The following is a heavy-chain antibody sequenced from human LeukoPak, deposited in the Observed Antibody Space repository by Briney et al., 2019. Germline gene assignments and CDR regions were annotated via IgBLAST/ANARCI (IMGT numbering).Heavy chain of an antibody. V-gene: IGHV3-53*04. J-gene: IGHJ6*02. D-gene: IGHD6-19*01. CDR2: IYSGGST. CDR3: ARAVAGTGYYYYYGMDV. CDR1: GFTISSNY. Sequence: PGGSLRLSCAASGFTISSNYMSWVRQAPGKGLEWVSVIYSGGSTYYADSVKGRFTISGHNSKNTLYLQMNSLRAEDTAVYYCARAVAGTGYYYYYGMDVWGQGTTVTVSS.